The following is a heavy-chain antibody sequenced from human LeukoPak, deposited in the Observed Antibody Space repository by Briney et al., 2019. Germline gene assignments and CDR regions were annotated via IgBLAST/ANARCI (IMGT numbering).Heavy chain of an antibody. CDR2: IRYDGSNK. V-gene: IGHV3-30*02. CDR1: GFSFSDYA. D-gene: IGHD4-11*01. CDR3: TRVEETATTAAIIRKYSYYYYYMDV. J-gene: IGHJ6*03. Sequence: GGSLRLSCAASGFSFSDYAIYWVRQTPGKGLEWVAFIRYDGSNKIYADSVKGRFTISRDNAKNSLYLQMSSLRAEDTAVYYCTRVEETATTAAIIRKYSYYYYYMDVWGKGNTVTVSS.